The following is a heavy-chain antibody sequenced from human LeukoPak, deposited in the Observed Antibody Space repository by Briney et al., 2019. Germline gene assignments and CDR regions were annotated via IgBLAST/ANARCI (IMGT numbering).Heavy chain of an antibody. D-gene: IGHD2-2*01. CDR1: GFTFSDYH. Sequence: SGGSLRLSCAASGFTFSDYHMSWIRQAPGKGLEWVSYISSSGSTIYYADSVKGRFTISRDNAKNSLYLQMNSLRAEDTAVYYCARHSGGPAAITHYYYYMDVWGKGTTVTVSS. CDR2: ISSSGSTI. V-gene: IGHV3-11*04. CDR3: ARHSGGPAAITHYYYYMDV. J-gene: IGHJ6*03.